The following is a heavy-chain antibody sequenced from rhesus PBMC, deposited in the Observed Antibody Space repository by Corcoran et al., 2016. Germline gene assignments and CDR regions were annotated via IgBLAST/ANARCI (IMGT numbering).Heavy chain of an antibody. V-gene: IGHV4-127*01. D-gene: IGHD6-43*01. Sequence: QVQLQESGPGLVKPSETLSLTCAVSGYSISSGYGWSWIRQPPGKGLEWIGYISYSGSSYYTPSFKSRVTISIDTSKNQFSLKLSSVTAADTAVYYCASPSEGSSYDYWGQGVLVTVSS. CDR2: ISYSGSS. CDR3: ASPSEGSSYDY. CDR1: GYSISSGYG. J-gene: IGHJ4*01.